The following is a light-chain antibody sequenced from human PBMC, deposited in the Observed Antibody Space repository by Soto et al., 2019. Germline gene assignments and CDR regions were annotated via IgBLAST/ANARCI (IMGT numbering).Light chain of an antibody. CDR3: ATWDDSLPAV. CDR2: NNN. V-gene: IGLV1-44*01. Sequence: QSVLTQPPSASGTPGQRVTISCSGSTSNIGSKTVSWYHQLPGSAPKVLIYNNNEWPSGVPDRFSGSKSGTSASLAISGLQSEDEAAYYCATWDDSLPAVFGGGTQLTVL. J-gene: IGLJ2*01. CDR1: TSNIGSKT.